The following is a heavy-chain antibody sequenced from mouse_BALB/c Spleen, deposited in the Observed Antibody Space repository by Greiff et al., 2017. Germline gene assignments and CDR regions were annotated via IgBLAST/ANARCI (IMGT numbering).Heavy chain of an antibody. J-gene: IGHJ3*01. CDR2: ISSGGSYT. V-gene: IGHV5-6-4*01. D-gene: IGHD4-1*02. Sequence: EVHLVESGGGLVKPGGSLKLSCAASGFTFSSYTMSWVRQTPEKRLEWVATISSGGSYTYYPDSVKGRFTISRDNAKNTLYLQMSSLKSEDTAMYYCTRANWDEAWFAYWGQGTLVTVSA. CDR1: GFTFSSYT. CDR3: TRANWDEAWFAY.